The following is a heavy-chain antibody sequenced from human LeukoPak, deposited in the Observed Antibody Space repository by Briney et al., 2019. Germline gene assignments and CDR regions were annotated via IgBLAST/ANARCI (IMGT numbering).Heavy chain of an antibody. D-gene: IGHD1-1*01. CDR2: ISAGGSNT. V-gene: IGHV3-23*01. CDR1: GFTFRNSA. Sequence: GGSLRLSCSASGFTFRNSAMTWVRQAPGKGLEWVSSISAGGSNTNHAGSVKGRFTISRDNSKSTLYLQMNSLRVEDTAIYYCANALSVPNWNRTPFDFWGQGTLVTVSS. CDR3: ANALSVPNWNRTPFDF. J-gene: IGHJ4*02.